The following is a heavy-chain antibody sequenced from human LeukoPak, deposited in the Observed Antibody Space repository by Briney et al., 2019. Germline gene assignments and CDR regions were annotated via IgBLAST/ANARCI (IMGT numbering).Heavy chain of an antibody. D-gene: IGHD3-10*01. CDR3: AKSNGYGLVDI. J-gene: IGHJ3*02. Sequence: SETLSLTCTVSGYSISSGYYWSWIRQPAGKGLEWIGRIYTSGSTNYNPSLKSRVTISLDTSRNQFSLKLNSVTAADTAVYYCAKSNGYGLVDIWGQGTMVTVS. V-gene: IGHV4-61*02. CDR2: IYTSGST. CDR1: GYSISSGYY.